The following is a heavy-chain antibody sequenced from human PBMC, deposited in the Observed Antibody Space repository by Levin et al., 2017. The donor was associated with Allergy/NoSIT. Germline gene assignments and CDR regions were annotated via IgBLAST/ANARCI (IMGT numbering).Heavy chain of an antibody. D-gene: IGHD2-15*01. J-gene: IGHJ5*02. CDR1: GFTFSSYS. CDR2: ISSSSSYI. Sequence: GGSLRLSCAASGFTFSSYSMNWVRQAPGKGLEWVSSISSSSSYIYYADSVKGRFTISRDNAKNSLYLQMNSLRAEDTAVYYCASWDVVVVAAGAFDPWGQGTLVTVSS. CDR3: ASWDVVVVAAGAFDP. V-gene: IGHV3-21*01.